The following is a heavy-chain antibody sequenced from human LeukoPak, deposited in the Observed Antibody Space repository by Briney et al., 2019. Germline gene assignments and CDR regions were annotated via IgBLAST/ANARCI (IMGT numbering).Heavy chain of an antibody. CDR2: ISGSGGSA. Sequence: GGSLRLSCEASGFXFSSSAMSWVRQAPGKGLERVSAISGSGGSAYYADSVKGRFNISRDNSRNTLYLQMNSLRAEDTAVYYCAKDRVTTVVTQLDYWGQGTLVAVSS. CDR1: GFXFSSSA. J-gene: IGHJ4*02. CDR3: AKDRVTTVVTQLDY. D-gene: IGHD4-23*01. V-gene: IGHV3-23*01.